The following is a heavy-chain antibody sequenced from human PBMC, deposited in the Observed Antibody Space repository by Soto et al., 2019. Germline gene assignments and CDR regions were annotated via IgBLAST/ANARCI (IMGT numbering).Heavy chain of an antibody. CDR1: GFTFSSHC. Sequence: LRLSCAASGFTFSSHCMTWVRQAPGKGLEWVANINQDGSERYYVDSVKGRFTVSRDSAKSSLYLQMKSLRAEDTAVYYCARDCWFSGSGSYCNGAFDIWGQGTLVTVS. CDR3: ARDCWFSGSGSYCNGAFDI. D-gene: IGHD3-10*01. CDR2: INQDGSER. V-gene: IGHV3-7*04. J-gene: IGHJ3*02.